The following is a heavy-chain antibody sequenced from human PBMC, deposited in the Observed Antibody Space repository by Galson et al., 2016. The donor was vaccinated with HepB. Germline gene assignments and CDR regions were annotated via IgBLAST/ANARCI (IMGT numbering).Heavy chain of an antibody. CDR1: AYTFTAYY. J-gene: IGHJ3*01. CDR3: ARRSGSPAGAFDL. V-gene: IGHV1-2*02. CDR2: INPNSGGT. D-gene: IGHD6-25*01. Sequence: SVKVSCKASAYTFTAYYIHWVRQAPGQGLEWMGWINPNSGGTNSAQNFQGRVTLTRNTSTSTAYMDLTRLRSDDTAVYFCARRSGSPAGAFDLWGQGTLVTVSS.